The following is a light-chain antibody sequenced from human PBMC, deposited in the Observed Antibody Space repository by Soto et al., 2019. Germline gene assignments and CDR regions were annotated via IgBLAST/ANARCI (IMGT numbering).Light chain of an antibody. CDR1: HTITRY. CDR3: QQSYNSPFN. Sequence: DIQMTQSPSSLSASVGDRVTITCRASHTITRYLNWYQQKSGQAPKLLTNAASTLRSGAPSRFSGSGSGTDFTLTIDSLQPEDFATYYCQQSYNSPFNFGPGTKVDIK. V-gene: IGKV1-39*01. CDR2: AAS. J-gene: IGKJ3*01.